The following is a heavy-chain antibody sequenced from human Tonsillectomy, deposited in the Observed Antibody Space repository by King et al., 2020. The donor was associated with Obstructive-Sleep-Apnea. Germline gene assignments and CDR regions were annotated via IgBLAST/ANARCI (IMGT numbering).Heavy chain of an antibody. CDR1: GGSISSSDFY. Sequence: QLPLQESGPGLVKPSQTLSLTCTVSGGSISSSDFYWSWIRQPPGKGLEWVGCIFYNGSTNYNPSLKRRVAISVGTSKKEFSLKLRSATAADTAVYYCARGSDELWGRGTLVTVSS. CDR2: IFYNGST. CDR3: ARGSDEL. V-gene: IGHV4-30-4*01. J-gene: IGHJ2*01.